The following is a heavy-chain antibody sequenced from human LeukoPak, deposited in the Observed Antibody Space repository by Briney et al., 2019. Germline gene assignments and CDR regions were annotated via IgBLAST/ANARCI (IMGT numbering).Heavy chain of an antibody. CDR2: ISSSGSTI. V-gene: IGHV3-48*03. J-gene: IGHJ4*02. CDR1: GFTFSSYE. CDR3: ARDTDYPGGKFDY. D-gene: IGHD3-16*01. Sequence: PGGSLRLSCAASGFTFSSYEMNWVRQAPGKGLEWVSYISSSGSTIYYADSVKGRFTISRDNSKNTLYLQMNSLRAEDTAVYYCARDTDYPGGKFDYWGQGTLVTVSS.